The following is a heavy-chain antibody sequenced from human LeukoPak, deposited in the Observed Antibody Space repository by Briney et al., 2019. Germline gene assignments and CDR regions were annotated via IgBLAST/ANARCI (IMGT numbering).Heavy chain of an antibody. CDR3: ARFRRTLVYSNYDNWFDP. Sequence: PSETLSLTCTVSGGSISSGGYYWSWVRQHPEKGLEWIGYIYYSGTAYYNPSLKSRVTISVDTSKNQFSLKLSSVTAADTAVYYCARFRRTLVYSNYDNWFDPWGQGTLVTVSS. J-gene: IGHJ5*02. D-gene: IGHD4-11*01. CDR1: GGSISSGGYY. V-gene: IGHV4-31*03. CDR2: IYYSGTA.